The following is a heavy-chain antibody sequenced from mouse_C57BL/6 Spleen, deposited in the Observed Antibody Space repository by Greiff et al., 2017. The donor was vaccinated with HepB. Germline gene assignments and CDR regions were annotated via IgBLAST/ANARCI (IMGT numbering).Heavy chain of an antibody. J-gene: IGHJ4*01. CDR3: ARLLLRSDYYAMDY. CDR2: IDPSDSYT. V-gene: IGHV1-50*01. D-gene: IGHD1-1*01. Sequence: QVQLQQSGAELVKPGASVKLSCKASGYTFTSYWMQWVKQRPGQGLEWIGEIDPSDSYTNYNQKFKGKATLTVDTSSSTAYMQLSSLTSEDSAVYYCARLLLRSDYYAMDYWGQGTSVTVSS. CDR1: GYTFTSYW.